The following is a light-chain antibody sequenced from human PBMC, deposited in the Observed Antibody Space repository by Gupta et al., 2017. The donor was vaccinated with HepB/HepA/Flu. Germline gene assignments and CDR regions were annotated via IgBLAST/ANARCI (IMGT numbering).Light chain of an antibody. CDR1: QSVSSY. J-gene: IGKJ4*01. CDR3: QQRSNWPLT. V-gene: IGKV3-11*01. Sequence: EIVFTPSPAPLSWSHGERATLSCRASQSVSSYLAWYQQKPGQAPRLLIYDASNRATGIPARFSGSGSGTDFTLTISSLEPEDFAVYYCQQRSNWPLTFGGGTKVEIK. CDR2: DAS.